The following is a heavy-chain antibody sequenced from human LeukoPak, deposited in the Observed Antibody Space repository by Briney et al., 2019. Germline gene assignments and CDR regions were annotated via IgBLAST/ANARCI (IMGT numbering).Heavy chain of an antibody. CDR2: IYYSGST. CDR3: TRLTNLEAFDI. J-gene: IGHJ3*02. CDR1: GGSVSSGTYY. D-gene: IGHD2-8*01. V-gene: IGHV4-61*01. Sequence: SETLSLTCTVSGGSVSSGTYYWSWIRQPPGKGLEWIGYIYYSGSTNYSPSLKSRVTISVDTSKNQCSLKLSSVTTADTAVYYCTRLTNLEAFDIWGQGTMVTVSS.